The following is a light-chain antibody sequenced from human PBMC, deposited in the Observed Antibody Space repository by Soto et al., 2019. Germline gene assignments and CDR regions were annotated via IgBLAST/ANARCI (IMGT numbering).Light chain of an antibody. Sequence: QSALTQPASVSGSPGQSITISCTGTSSDVGSYNLVSWYQQHPRKAPKLMIYEGSKLPSGVSNRFSGSKSGNTASLTISGLQDEDEADYYCCSYAGSVVFGGGTKLTVL. CDR2: EGS. CDR3: CSYAGSVV. CDR1: SSDVGSYNL. V-gene: IGLV2-23*01. J-gene: IGLJ2*01.